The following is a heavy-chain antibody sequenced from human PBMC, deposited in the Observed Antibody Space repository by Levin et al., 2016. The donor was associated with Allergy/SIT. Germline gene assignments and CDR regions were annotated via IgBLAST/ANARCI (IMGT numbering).Heavy chain of an antibody. V-gene: IGHV3-9*01. Sequence: SLKISCAASGFTFDDYAMHWVRQVPGKGLEWVSGISWNSGSTAYADSVKGRFTISRDNAKNSLYLQMNSLRAEDTAVYYCVREVPGTTRSDFDYWGQGTLVTVSS. D-gene: IGHD4-11*01. CDR1: GFTFDDYA. CDR3: VREVPGTTRSDFDY. CDR2: ISWNSGST. J-gene: IGHJ4*02.